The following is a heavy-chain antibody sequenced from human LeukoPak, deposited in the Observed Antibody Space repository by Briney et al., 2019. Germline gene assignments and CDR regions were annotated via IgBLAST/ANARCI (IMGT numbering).Heavy chain of an antibody. J-gene: IGHJ4*02. CDR2: ISSSSSYI. CDR1: GGSISTYY. Sequence: PSETLSLTCTVSGGSISTYYWSWIRQPPGKGLEWVSSISSSSSYIYYADSVKGRFTISRDNAKNSLYLQMNSLRAEDTAVYYCARDKRVGATDYWGQGTSVTVSP. V-gene: IGHV3-21*01. D-gene: IGHD1-26*01. CDR3: ARDKRVGATDY.